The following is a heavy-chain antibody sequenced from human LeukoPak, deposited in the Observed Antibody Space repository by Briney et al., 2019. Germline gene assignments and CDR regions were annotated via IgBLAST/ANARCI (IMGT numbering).Heavy chain of an antibody. Sequence: VGSLRLSRAASGFNFRVYNMDWVRQAPGKGLEWIAYISSDSSDIFYADSVKGRFTISRDNAKNSLYLQMKSLRADDTAIYYCAKGNIFDSWGQGILVTVSS. V-gene: IGHV3-48*01. CDR2: ISSDSSDI. J-gene: IGHJ4*02. CDR1: GFNFRVYN. D-gene: IGHD2/OR15-2a*01. CDR3: AKGNIFDS.